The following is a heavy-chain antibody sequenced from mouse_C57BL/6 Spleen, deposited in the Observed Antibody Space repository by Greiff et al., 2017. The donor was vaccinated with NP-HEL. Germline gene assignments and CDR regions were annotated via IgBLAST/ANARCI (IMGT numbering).Heavy chain of an antibody. J-gene: IGHJ3*01. D-gene: IGHD4-1*01. Sequence: EVQLVESGPGLVKPSQSLSLTCSVTGYSITSGYYWNWIRQFPGNKLEWMGYISYDGSNNYNPSLKNRISITRDTSKNQFFLKLNSVTTEDTATYYCAREEDNWAWFAYWGQGTLVTVSA. CDR1: GYSITSGYY. V-gene: IGHV3-6*01. CDR2: ISYDGSN. CDR3: AREEDNWAWFAY.